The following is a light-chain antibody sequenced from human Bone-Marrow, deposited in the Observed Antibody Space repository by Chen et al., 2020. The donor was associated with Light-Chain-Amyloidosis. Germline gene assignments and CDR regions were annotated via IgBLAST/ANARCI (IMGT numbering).Light chain of an antibody. Sequence: SSDLTQPPSVSVSPGQTASLTCSGNKLGAKYVCWYQQNAGQSPVLVIYQDTKRPSGSPERCSASNSGNTATLTISGTPAIDESDYYCQAWDLGSFVFGPGTTVTVL. V-gene: IGLV3-1*01. CDR2: QDT. CDR1: KLGAKY. J-gene: IGLJ1*01. CDR3: QAWDLGSFV.